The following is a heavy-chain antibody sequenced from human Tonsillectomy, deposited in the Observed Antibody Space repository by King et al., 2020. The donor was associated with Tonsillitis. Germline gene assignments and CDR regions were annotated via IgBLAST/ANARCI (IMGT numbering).Heavy chain of an antibody. V-gene: IGHV5-10-1*03. CDR1: GYSFSSYW. D-gene: IGHD2-21*02. CDR2: IDPRDSDT. J-gene: IGHJ6*02. Sequence: VQLVESGAEVKKPGESLRISCKGSGYSFSSYWINWVRQMPGKGLEWMGRIDPRDSDTDYSPSCQGHVTISADKSINTAYLQWSSLMASDTAMYYCARQSCGGDHPYYYYGMDVWGQGATVTVSS. CDR3: ARQSCGGDHPYYYYGMDV.